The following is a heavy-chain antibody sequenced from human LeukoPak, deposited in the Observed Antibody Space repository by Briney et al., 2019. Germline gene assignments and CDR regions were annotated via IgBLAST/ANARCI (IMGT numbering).Heavy chain of an antibody. CDR3: ARDGGIYAFDI. J-gene: IGHJ3*02. Sequence: PGGSLRLSCAASGFTFSNYWMHWVRQAREKGLVWVSCINGDGIITIYADSVKGRFTISRDNAQSTLYLQMNSLGAEDTAVYYCARDGGIYAFDIWGQGTMVTVSP. CDR1: GFTFSNYW. V-gene: IGHV3-74*01. CDR2: INGDGIIT.